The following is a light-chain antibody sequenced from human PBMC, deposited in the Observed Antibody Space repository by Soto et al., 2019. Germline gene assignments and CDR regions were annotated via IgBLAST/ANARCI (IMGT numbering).Light chain of an antibody. J-gene: IGKJ2*01. CDR2: DAS. CDR1: QSVSRY. V-gene: IGKV3-11*01. CDR3: HQRSNWPLYT. Sequence: EIVLTPSPATLSLSPGERATLSCRASQSVSRYLAWYQQKPGQAPRLLIYDASNRATGIPARFSGSGSGTDFTLTISSLEPEDFAAYYCHQRSNWPLYTFGQGTKLEIK.